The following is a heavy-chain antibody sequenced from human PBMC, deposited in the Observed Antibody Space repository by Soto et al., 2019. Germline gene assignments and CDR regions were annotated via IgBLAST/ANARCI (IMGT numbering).Heavy chain of an antibody. CDR1: GGSISSGGYY. Sequence: SETLSLTCTVSGGSISSGGYYWNWIRQHPGKGLEWTGYIYYSGSTYYNPSLKSRVTKSVDTSKNQFSLKLTSVTAADTAVYYCARSVTPWGQGTLVTVSS. V-gene: IGHV4-31*03. CDR3: ARSVTP. CDR2: IYYSGST. J-gene: IGHJ5*02. D-gene: IGHD3-10*01.